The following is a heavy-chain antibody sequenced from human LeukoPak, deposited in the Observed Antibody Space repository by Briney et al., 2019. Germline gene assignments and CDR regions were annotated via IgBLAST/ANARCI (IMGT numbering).Heavy chain of an antibody. J-gene: IGHJ4*02. CDR1: GFTFSSYG. D-gene: IGHD6-13*01. CDR3: ARALYSSSTTPDY. Sequence: PGGSLRLSCAASGFTFSSYGMHWVRQAPGKGLEWVTVIWYDGSNKYYADSVKGRFTISRDNSKNTLYLQMNSLRAEDTAVYYCARALYSSSTTPDYWGQGTLVTVSS. V-gene: IGHV3-33*01. CDR2: IWYDGSNK.